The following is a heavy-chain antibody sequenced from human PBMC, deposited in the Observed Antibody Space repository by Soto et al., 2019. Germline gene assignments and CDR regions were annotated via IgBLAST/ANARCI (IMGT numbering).Heavy chain of an antibody. D-gene: IGHD3-9*01. CDR2: IWYDGSNK. Sequence: GGSLRLSCAASGFTFSSYGMHWVRQAPGKGLEWVAVIWYDGSNKYYADSVKGRFTISRDNSKNTLYLQMNSLRAEDTAVYYCARGGVDFDWFLGGMDVWGQGTTVTVSS. CDR3: ARGGVDFDWFLGGMDV. V-gene: IGHV3-33*01. J-gene: IGHJ6*02. CDR1: GFTFSSYG.